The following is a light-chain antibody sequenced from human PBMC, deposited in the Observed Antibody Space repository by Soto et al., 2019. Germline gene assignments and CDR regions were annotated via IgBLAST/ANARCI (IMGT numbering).Light chain of an antibody. V-gene: IGKV1-5*01. CDR3: QQLFMYPPT. CDR2: DAS. Sequence: DIQVTQSPPTLSASVGDRVTITCRASQTISTWMAWYQQKPGKAPKLLVYDASTLQSGVASRFSGSGSGTDFTLTVSSLQPEDFATYYCQQLFMYPPTFGPGTKVDIK. CDR1: QTISTW. J-gene: IGKJ3*01.